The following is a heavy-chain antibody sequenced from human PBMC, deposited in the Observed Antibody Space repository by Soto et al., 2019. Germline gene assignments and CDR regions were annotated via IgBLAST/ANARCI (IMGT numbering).Heavy chain of an antibody. D-gene: IGHD1-7*01. V-gene: IGHV4-4*02. CDR1: GGSFTSNNW. CDR2: IYRTGST. J-gene: IGHJ4*02. Sequence: QVQLQESGPGLVKPSGTLSLTCAVSGGSFTSNNWWTWARQPPGQGLEWIGAIYRTGSTNYKPSLKGRVTISLDKSENQFSLKVTSLTAADTAVYYCASRDPGTSVDYWGQGTLVTVSS. CDR3: ASRDPGTSVDY.